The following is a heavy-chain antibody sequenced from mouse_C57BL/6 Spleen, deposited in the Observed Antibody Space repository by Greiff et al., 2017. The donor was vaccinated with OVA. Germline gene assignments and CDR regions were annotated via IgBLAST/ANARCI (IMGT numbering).Heavy chain of an antibody. CDR2: IDPSDSYT. CDR1: GYTFTSYW. D-gene: IGHD2-10*01. J-gene: IGHJ4*01. V-gene: IGHV1-59*01. Sequence: VQLQQPGAELVRPGTSVKLSCKASGYTFTSYWMHWVKQRPGQGLEWIGVIDPSDSYTNYNQKFKGKATLTVDTSSSTAYMQLSSLTSEDSAVYYCARAYYAPLYAMDYWGQGTSVTVSS. CDR3: ARAYYAPLYAMDY.